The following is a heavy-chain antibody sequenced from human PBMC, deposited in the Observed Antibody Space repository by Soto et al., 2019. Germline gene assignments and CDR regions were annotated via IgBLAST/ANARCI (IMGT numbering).Heavy chain of an antibody. Sequence: EVQLVESGGGLVQPGGSLRLSCAASGFTFSTYWMYWVRQAPGKGLVWVSRINSDGSSATYADSVKGRFTVSRDNAKNTLYLQMNSLRAEDTAVYYCASDILAAGFDYGGQGTLVTVSS. CDR1: GFTFSTYW. J-gene: IGHJ4*02. CDR3: ASDILAAGFDY. V-gene: IGHV3-74*01. D-gene: IGHD6-13*01. CDR2: INSDGSSA.